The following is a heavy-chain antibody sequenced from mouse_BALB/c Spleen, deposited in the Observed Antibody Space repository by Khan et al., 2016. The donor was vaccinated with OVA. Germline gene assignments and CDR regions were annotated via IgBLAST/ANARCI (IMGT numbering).Heavy chain of an antibody. CDR3: ARSYSYYLYFDS. Sequence: VQLQQSGPELVKPGASVKMSCTASGYTFTSSVIHWVRQKSGQGLDWIGYIYPFNDGTKYNEKFEGKATLTSDKSSSTAYMELSSLTSEDSAVYYCARSYSYYLYFDSWGQDTTLTVSS. J-gene: IGHJ2*01. CDR2: IYPFNDGT. CDR1: GYTFTSSV. D-gene: IGHD2-12*01. V-gene: IGHV1S136*01.